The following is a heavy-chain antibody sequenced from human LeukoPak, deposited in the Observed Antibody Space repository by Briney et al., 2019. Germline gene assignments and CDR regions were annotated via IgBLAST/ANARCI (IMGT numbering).Heavy chain of an antibody. CDR2: ILYDGSNN. CDR3: AKDRVTAAGYYFDY. V-gene: IGHV3-30*18. Sequence: GGSLRLSCAASVITFSSYGMSWVRQAPGKGLEWVAIILYDGSNNCYVESVKGRFTISRDNSKNTLYLQMNSLRAEDTAVYYCAKDRVTAAGYYFDYWGQGTLVTVSS. CDR1: VITFSSYG. J-gene: IGHJ4*02. D-gene: IGHD6-13*01.